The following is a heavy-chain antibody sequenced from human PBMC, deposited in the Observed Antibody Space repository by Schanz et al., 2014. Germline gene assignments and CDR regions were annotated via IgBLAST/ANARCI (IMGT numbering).Heavy chain of an antibody. V-gene: IGHV3-21*01. D-gene: IGHD6-19*01. CDR3: AIIGVMVAVAGTRADY. CDR2: ISSSGSYI. J-gene: IGHJ4*02. CDR1: GFTVSSNH. Sequence: DLVESGGGLIQRGGSLRLSCAVSGFTVSSNHMSWVRQAPGKGLEWVSSISSSGSYIYYADSVKGRFSISRDNAKNSLFLQMNRLRAEDTALYYCAIIGVMVAVAGTRADYWGQGTLVTVSS.